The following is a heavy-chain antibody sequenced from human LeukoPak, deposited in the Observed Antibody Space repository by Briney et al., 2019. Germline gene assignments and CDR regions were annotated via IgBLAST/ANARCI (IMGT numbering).Heavy chain of an antibody. D-gene: IGHD1-14*01. V-gene: IGHV3-30*02. Sequence: PGGSLRLSCAASGFTFSNYGIHWVRQAPGTGLEWVAFIRYDGSDKFYADSVKGRFAISRDISKDTLYLQMNSLRAEDTAVYYCATPLTGLHYWGQGTLVTVSS. CDR1: GFTFSNYG. CDR3: ATPLTGLHY. CDR2: IRYDGSDK. J-gene: IGHJ4*02.